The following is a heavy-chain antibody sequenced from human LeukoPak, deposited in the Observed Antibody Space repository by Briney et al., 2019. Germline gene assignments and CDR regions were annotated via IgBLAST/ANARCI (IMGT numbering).Heavy chain of an antibody. D-gene: IGHD4-17*01. CDR2: IKQDGSEK. J-gene: IGHJ4*02. Sequence: GGSLRLSCAASGFTFSSYWMSWVRQAPGKGMEWVANIKQDGSEKYYVDSVKGRFTISRDNAKNSLYLQMNSLRAEDTAVYYCARSLYGDYVNYWGQGTLVTVSS. V-gene: IGHV3-7*01. CDR1: GFTFSSYW. CDR3: ARSLYGDYVNY.